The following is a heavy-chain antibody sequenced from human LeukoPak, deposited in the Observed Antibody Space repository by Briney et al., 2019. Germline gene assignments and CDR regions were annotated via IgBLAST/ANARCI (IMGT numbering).Heavy chain of an antibody. CDR3: ARGWHYYDSSGYYYFDY. V-gene: IGHV1-2*02. CDR2: INPNSGGT. J-gene: IGHJ4*02. D-gene: IGHD3-22*01. Sequence: ASVKVSCKASGDAFTDYYMYWVRQAPGQGLEWMGWINPNSGGTNYAQKFQGRVTMTRDTSISTAYMELSRLRSDDTAVYYCARGWHYYDSSGYYYFDYWGQGTLVTVSS. CDR1: GDAFTDYY.